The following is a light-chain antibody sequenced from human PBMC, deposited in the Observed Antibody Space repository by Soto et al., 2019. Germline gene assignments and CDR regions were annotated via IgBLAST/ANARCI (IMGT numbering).Light chain of an antibody. CDR1: QSVLYSSNNKNY. V-gene: IGKV4-1*01. Sequence: DIVMTQSPDSLAVSLGERATINCRSSQSVLYSSNNKNYLAWYQQKPGQSPKVLIYWASTRESGVPDRFSGSGSGTDFTLTISSLQAEDVAVYYCQQYYSTPLTFGGGTKVEIQ. J-gene: IGKJ4*01. CDR2: WAS. CDR3: QQYYSTPLT.